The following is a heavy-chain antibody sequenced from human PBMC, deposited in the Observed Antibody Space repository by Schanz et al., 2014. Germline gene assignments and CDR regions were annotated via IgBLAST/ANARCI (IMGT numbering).Heavy chain of an antibody. J-gene: IGHJ4*02. CDR1: GGTFSSYA. Sequence: QVQLVQSGAEAKKPGSSVNVSREASGGTFSSYAISWVRQAPGQGLEWMGRIIPILGIATYAQKFQGRLTITADKATSTAYMELSSLRSEDTAMYYCARDYCESSGYWYCDYWGQGTLVTVSS. CDR2: IIPILGIA. V-gene: IGHV1-69*04. CDR3: ARDYCESSGYWYCDY. D-gene: IGHD3-22*01.